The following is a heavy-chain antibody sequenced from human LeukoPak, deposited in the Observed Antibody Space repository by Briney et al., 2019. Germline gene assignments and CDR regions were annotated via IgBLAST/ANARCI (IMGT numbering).Heavy chain of an antibody. CDR3: ARGVVMTVSNWYIDL. D-gene: IGHD2-21*02. CDR1: GFTLSNYN. J-gene: IGHJ2*01. CDR2: ISSSSSTT. Sequence: GGSLRLSCTASGFTLSNYNMNWVRQAPGKGLEWVSYISSSSSTTYYADSVRGRFTISRDNAKSSLYLQMNSLRVEDTAVYYCARGVVMTVSNWYIDLWGRGTLVTVSS. V-gene: IGHV3-48*04.